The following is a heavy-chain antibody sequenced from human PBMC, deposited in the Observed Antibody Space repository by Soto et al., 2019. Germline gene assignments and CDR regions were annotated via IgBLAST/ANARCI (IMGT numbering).Heavy chain of an antibody. CDR3: ARDYSSSPGWFDP. CDR1: GYTFTGYY. V-gene: IGHV1-2*02. Sequence: SSVKVSCKASGYTFTGYYMHWVRQAPGQGLEWMGWINPNSGGTNYAQKFQGRVTMTRDTSISTAYMELSRLRSDDTAVYYCARDYSSSPGWFDPCGQGTLVTLSS. CDR2: INPNSGGT. D-gene: IGHD6-6*01. J-gene: IGHJ5*02.